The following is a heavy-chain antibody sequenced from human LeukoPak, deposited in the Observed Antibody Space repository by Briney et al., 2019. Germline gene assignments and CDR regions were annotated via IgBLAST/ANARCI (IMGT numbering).Heavy chain of an antibody. CDR1: GYSFTSYW. Sequence: GESLKISCKGFGYSFTSYWIDWVRQMPGKGLEWMGIIYPSDSDTRYSPSFQGQVTISADKSISTAYLQWRSLKASDTAMYYCARGLYGSDRGYWGQGTLVTVSS. CDR3: ARGLYGSDRGY. J-gene: IGHJ4*02. D-gene: IGHD6-19*01. CDR2: IYPSDSDT. V-gene: IGHV5-51*01.